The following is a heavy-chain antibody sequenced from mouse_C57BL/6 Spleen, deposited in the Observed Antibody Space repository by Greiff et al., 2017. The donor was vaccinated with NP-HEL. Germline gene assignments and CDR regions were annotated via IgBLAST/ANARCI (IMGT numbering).Heavy chain of an antibody. Sequence: QVQLQQPGAELVKPGASVKLSCKASGYTFTSYWMHWVKQRPGQGLEWIGMIHPNSGSTNYNEKFKSKATLTVDKSSSTAYMQLSILTSEDSAVYYCARSPFITTVVATHYYAMDYWGQGTSVTVSS. CDR1: GYTFTSYW. CDR3: ARSPFITTVVATHYYAMDY. D-gene: IGHD1-1*01. J-gene: IGHJ4*01. CDR2: IHPNSGST. V-gene: IGHV1-64*01.